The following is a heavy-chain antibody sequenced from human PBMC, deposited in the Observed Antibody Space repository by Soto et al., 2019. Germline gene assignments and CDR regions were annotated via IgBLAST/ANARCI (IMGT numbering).Heavy chain of an antibody. CDR1: GYTFTSYY. CDR3: ARGYYDSSGIFLPAFDY. V-gene: IGHV1-46*01. CDR2: INPSGGST. J-gene: IGHJ4*02. Sequence: ASVQVSCKASGYTFTSYYRHWVRQAPGQGLEWMGIINPSGGSTSYAQKFQGRVNMTRDTYTSTVYMELSSLRSEDTAVYYCARGYYDSSGIFLPAFDYCGQGTLVTVSS. D-gene: IGHD3-22*01.